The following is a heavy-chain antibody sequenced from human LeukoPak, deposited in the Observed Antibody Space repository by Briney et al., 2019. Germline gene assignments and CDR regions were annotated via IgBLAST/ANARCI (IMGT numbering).Heavy chain of an antibody. CDR1: GFTFSSYA. V-gene: IGHV3-23*01. J-gene: IGHJ3*02. Sequence: GGSLRLSCAASGFTFSSYAMSWVRQAPGKGLEWVSSISGSGGYTYYADSVKGRFTISRDNSKNTLYLQMNSLRAEDTAVYYCARARSSYGYGDAFDIWGQGTMVTVSS. CDR3: ARARSSYGYGDAFDI. D-gene: IGHD5-18*01. CDR2: ISGSGGYT.